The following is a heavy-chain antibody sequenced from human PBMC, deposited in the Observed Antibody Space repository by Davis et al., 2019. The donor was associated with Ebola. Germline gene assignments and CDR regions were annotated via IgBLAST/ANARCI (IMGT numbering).Heavy chain of an antibody. V-gene: IGHV3-23*01. D-gene: IGHD6-6*01. CDR2: ISGRGDST. Sequence: PGGSLRLSCAASGFTFTNYAMTWVRQAPGKGLEWVSTISGRGDSTYYADSVKGRFTISRYNSRNTLYLQMNSLRADDTAIYHCARDRSGGQLVRTPYYFDLWGQGTLVTVSS. CDR1: GFTFTNYA. J-gene: IGHJ4*02. CDR3: ARDRSGGQLVRTPYYFDL.